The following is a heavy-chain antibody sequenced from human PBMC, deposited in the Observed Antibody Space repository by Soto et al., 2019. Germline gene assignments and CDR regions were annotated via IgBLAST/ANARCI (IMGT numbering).Heavy chain of an antibody. CDR1: GFTFSGSA. D-gene: IGHD2-15*01. CDR3: TRHPPLGYCSGGSCLEDYYYYGMDV. J-gene: IGHJ6*02. CDR2: IRSKANSYAT. V-gene: IGHV3-73*01. Sequence: GGSLRLSCAASGFTFSGSAMHWVRQASGKGLEWVGRIRSKANSYATAYAASVKGRFTISRDDSKNTAYLQMNSLKTEDTAGDYCTRHPPLGYCSGGSCLEDYYYYGMDVWGQGTTVTVSS.